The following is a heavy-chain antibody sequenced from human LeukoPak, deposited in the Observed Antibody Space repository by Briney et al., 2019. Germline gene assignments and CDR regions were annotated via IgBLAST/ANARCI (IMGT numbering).Heavy chain of an antibody. V-gene: IGHV3-23*01. Sequence: GASLRLSCAASGFTFSSYAMSWVRQAPGKGLXXXXAISGSGGSTYYADSVKGRFTISRDNSKNTLYLQMNSLRAEDTAVYYCAKEKYYDSSGYYYVYWGQGTLVTVSS. CDR2: ISGSGGST. CDR3: AKEKYYDSSGYYYVY. D-gene: IGHD3-22*01. J-gene: IGHJ4*02. CDR1: GFTFSSYA.